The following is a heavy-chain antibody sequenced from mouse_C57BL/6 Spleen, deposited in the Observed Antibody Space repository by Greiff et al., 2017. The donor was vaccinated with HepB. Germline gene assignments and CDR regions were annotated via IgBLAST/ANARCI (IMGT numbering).Heavy chain of an antibody. CDR2: IDPANGNT. CDR1: GFNIKNTY. V-gene: IGHV14-3*01. CDR3: AHYYGSSYAWFAY. D-gene: IGHD1-1*01. J-gene: IGHJ3*01. Sequence: EVQLQESVAELVRPGASVKLSCTASGFNIKNTYMHWVKQRPEQGLEWIGRIDPANGNTKYAPKFQGMTTITADTTPNTSSLQLSSLTSEDTAIYYFAHYYGSSYAWFAYWGQGTLVTVSA.